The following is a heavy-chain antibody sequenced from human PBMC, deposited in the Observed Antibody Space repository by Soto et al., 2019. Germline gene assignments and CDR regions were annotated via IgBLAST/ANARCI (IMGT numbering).Heavy chain of an antibody. CDR1: GFIFSNYV. D-gene: IGHD1-26*01. CDR3: ARDVTGSYSVDY. Sequence: PGGSLRLSCEASGFIFSNYVMHWVRQGPGKGLELVAVITRDGGNKYYAESVKGRFTISRDNSKNTLYLQMNSLSIGDTALYYCARDVTGSYSVDYWGQGSLVTVSS. J-gene: IGHJ4*02. V-gene: IGHV3-30-3*01. CDR2: ITRDGGNK.